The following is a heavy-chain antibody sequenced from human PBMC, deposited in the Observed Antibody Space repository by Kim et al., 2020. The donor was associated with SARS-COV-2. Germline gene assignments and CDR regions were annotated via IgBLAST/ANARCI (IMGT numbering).Heavy chain of an antibody. CDR2: INPSGGST. CDR3: ARDGPDIVVVPAAYSYGMDV. J-gene: IGHJ6*02. CDR1: GYTFTSYY. D-gene: IGHD2-2*01. Sequence: ASVKVSCKASGYTFTSYYMHWVRQAPGQGLEWMGIINPSGGSTSYAQKFQGRVTMTRDTSTSTVYMELSSLRSEDTAVYYCARDGPDIVVVPAAYSYGMDVWGQGTTVTVSS. V-gene: IGHV1-46*01.